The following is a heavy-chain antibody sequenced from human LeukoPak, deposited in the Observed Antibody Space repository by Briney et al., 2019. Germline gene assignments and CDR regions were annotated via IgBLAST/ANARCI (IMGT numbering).Heavy chain of an antibody. J-gene: IGHJ6*03. V-gene: IGHV4-34*01. CDR3: ARAGNYDFWSGYYPSYYYMDV. D-gene: IGHD3-3*01. CDR2: INHSGST. CDR1: GGSFSGYY. Sequence: PSETLSLTCAVYGGSFSGYYWSWIRQPPGKGLEWIGEINHSGSTNYNPSLKSRVTISVDTSKNQLSLKLSSVTAADTAVYYCARAGNYDFWSGYYPSYYYMDVWGKGTTVTVSS.